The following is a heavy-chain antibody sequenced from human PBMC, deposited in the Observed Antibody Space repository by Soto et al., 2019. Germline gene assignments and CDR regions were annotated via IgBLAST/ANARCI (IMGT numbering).Heavy chain of an antibody. Sequence: GGSLGLSCAASGFTFSSYAMSWVRQAPGKGLEWVSAISGSGGSTYYADSVKGRFTISRDNSKNTLYLQMNSLRAEDTAVYYCAKAPLAYCGGDCYLPFDYWGQGTLVTVSS. V-gene: IGHV3-23*01. CDR1: GFTFSSYA. J-gene: IGHJ4*02. D-gene: IGHD2-21*02. CDR3: AKAPLAYCGGDCYLPFDY. CDR2: ISGSGGST.